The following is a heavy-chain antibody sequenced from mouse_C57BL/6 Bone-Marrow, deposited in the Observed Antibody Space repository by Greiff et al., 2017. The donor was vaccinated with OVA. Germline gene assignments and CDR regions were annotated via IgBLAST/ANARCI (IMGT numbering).Heavy chain of an antibody. CDR3: ARMVANWVPFAY. Sequence: EVQLQQSGPELVKPGASVKIPCKASGYTFTDYNMDWVKQSHGKSLEWIGDINPNNGGTIYNQKFKGKATLTVDKSSSTAYMELRSLTSEDTAVYYCARMVANWVPFAYWGQGTLVTVSA. J-gene: IGHJ3*01. V-gene: IGHV1-18*01. D-gene: IGHD4-1*02. CDR2: INPNNGGT. CDR1: GYTFTDYN.